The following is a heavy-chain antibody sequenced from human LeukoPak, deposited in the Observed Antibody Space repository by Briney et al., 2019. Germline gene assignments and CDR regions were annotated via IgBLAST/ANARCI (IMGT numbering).Heavy chain of an antibody. V-gene: IGHV4-61*02. CDR3: ARDDIRGYYYYMDV. Sequence: SQTLSLTCTVSGGSISSSTYYWSWIRQPAGKGLEWIGRIYTSGSTNYNPSLKSRVTMSVDTSKNQFSLKLSSVTAADTAVYYCARDDIRGYYYYMDVWGKGTTVTVSS. CDR2: IYTSGST. J-gene: IGHJ6*03. CDR1: GGSISSSTYY. D-gene: IGHD2-15*01.